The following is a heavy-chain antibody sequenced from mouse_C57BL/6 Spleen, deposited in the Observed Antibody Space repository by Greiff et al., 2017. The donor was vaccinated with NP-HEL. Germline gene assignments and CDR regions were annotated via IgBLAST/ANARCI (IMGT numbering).Heavy chain of an antibody. Sequence: VQLQQSGAELVRPGTSVKMSCKASGYTFTNYWIGWAKQRPGHGLEWIGDIYPGGGYTNYNEKFKGKATLTADKSSSTAYMQFSSLTSEDSAIYYCARWDYYYGSSYVDYWGQGTTLTVSS. CDR3: ARWDYYYGSSYVDY. D-gene: IGHD1-1*01. CDR1: GYTFTNYW. CDR2: IYPGGGYT. V-gene: IGHV1-63*01. J-gene: IGHJ2*01.